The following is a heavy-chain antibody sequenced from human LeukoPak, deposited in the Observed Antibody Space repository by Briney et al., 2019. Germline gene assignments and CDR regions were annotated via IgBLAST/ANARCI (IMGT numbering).Heavy chain of an antibody. J-gene: IGHJ5*02. CDR3: ARGPPLFDP. CDR2: ISTDGTTM. Sequence: GGSLRLSCAASGFIFSSYDVNWVRQAPGKGLEWVSYISTDGTTMYYADSVKGRFTISRDNAQNSLYLQMSSLRAEDTAVYYCARGPPLFDPWGQGTLVTVSS. V-gene: IGHV3-48*01. CDR1: GFIFSSYD.